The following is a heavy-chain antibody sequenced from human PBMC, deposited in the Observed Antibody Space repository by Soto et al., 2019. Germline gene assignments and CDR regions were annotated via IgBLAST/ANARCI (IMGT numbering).Heavy chain of an antibody. CDR1: GYTFTSYD. V-gene: IGHV1-8*01. D-gene: IGHD2-2*01. CDR2: MNPNSGNT. Sequence: ASVKVSCKASGYTFTSYDINWVRQATGQGLEWMGWMNPNSGNTGYAQKFQGRVTMTRNTSISTAYMELSSLRSEDTAVYYCARGARYEDIVVVPAAPIPPYYYYMDVWGKGTTVTVSS. CDR3: ARGARYEDIVVVPAAPIPPYYYYMDV. J-gene: IGHJ6*03.